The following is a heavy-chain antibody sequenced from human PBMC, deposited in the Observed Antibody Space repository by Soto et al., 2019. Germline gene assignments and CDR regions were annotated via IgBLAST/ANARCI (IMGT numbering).Heavy chain of an antibody. D-gene: IGHD3-3*01. CDR2: ISGSGGST. V-gene: IGHV3-23*01. J-gene: IGHJ4*02. Sequence: GGSLRLSCAASGFTFSSYAMSWVHQAPGKGLEWVSAISGSGGSTYYADSVKGRFTISRDNSKNTLYLQMNSLRAEDTAVYYCAKKSDFWSGYSVSFDYWGQGTLVTVSS. CDR1: GFTFSSYA. CDR3: AKKSDFWSGYSVSFDY.